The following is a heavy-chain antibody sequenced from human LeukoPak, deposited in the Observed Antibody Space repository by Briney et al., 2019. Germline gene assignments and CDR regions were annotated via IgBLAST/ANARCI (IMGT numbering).Heavy chain of an antibody. D-gene: IGHD4-17*01. J-gene: IGHJ4*02. Sequence: SETLSLTCAVYGGSFSGYYWSWIRQPPGKGLEWIGEINHSGSTNYNPSIKSRVTISVDTSKNQFSLKLSSVTAADTAVYYCAREVTSVTTFGLDYWGQGTLVTVSS. CDR2: INHSGST. V-gene: IGHV4-34*01. CDR1: GGSFSGYY. CDR3: AREVTSVTTFGLDY.